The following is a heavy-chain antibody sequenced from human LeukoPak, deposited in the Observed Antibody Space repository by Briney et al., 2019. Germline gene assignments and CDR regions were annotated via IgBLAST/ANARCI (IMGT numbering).Heavy chain of an antibody. CDR2: ISGSGGST. CDR3: ARGRYYDNSVYYYFDY. CDR1: GFTFSSYA. Sequence: GGSLRLSCAASGFTFSSYAMSWVRQAPGMGLAWVSAISGSGGSTYYADSVKGRFTISRDTSKKTLYLQMNSLRAEDTAVYYCARGRYYDNSVYYYFDYWGQGTLVTVSS. V-gene: IGHV3-23*01. D-gene: IGHD3-22*01. J-gene: IGHJ4*02.